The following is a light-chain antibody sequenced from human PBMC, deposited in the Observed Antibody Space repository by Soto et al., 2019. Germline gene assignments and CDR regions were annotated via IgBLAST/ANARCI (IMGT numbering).Light chain of an antibody. CDR2: GAS. CDR3: LQYNSHPLT. Sequence: EIVLTQSPGTLSLSPGERATLSCRASQSVSSSYLAWYQQKPGQAPRLLIYGASSRATGIPDRFSGSGSGTDFTLTISRLEPEDFAVYYCLQYNSHPLTFGGGTKVEIK. CDR1: QSVSSSY. J-gene: IGKJ4*02. V-gene: IGKV3-20*01.